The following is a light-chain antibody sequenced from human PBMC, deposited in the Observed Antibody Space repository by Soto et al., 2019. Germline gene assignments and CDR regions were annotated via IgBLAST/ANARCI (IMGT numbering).Light chain of an antibody. J-gene: IGKJ1*01. Sequence: ETVLTQSPGTLSLSPGERATLSCRASQSVSSNYLAWYQHIPGQAPRLLIYGASTRATGIPDRLSGSGSGTDFTLTISRLEPEDFAVYYCQQFGRSLPSWTFGQGTKVE. CDR3: QQFGRSLPSWT. V-gene: IGKV3-20*01. CDR2: GAS. CDR1: QSVSSNY.